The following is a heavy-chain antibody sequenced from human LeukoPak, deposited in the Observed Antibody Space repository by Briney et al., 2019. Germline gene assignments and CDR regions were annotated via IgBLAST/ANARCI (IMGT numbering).Heavy chain of an antibody. J-gene: IGHJ5*02. CDR1: GGSISSYY. V-gene: IGHV4-59*12. CDR2: IYYTGST. CDR3: ARGPYSSSWYMKWFDP. D-gene: IGHD6-13*01. Sequence: SETLSLTCTVSGGSISSYYWSWIRQPPGKGLEWIGFIYYTGSTNYNPSLKSRATISVDTSKNQFSLNLSSVTAADTAVYYCARGPYSSSWYMKWFDPWGQGTLVTVSS.